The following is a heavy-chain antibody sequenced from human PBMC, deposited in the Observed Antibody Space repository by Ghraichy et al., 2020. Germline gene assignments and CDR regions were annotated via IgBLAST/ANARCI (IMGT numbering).Heavy chain of an antibody. J-gene: IGHJ5*02. Sequence: GGSLRLSCAASGFTFSNAWMSWVRQAPGKGLEWVGRIKSKTDGGTTDYAAPVKGRFTISRDDSKNTLYLQMNSLKTEDTAVYYCTTDCSGGSCYRWFDPWGQGTLVTVSS. CDR1: GFTFSNAW. CDR2: IKSKTDGGTT. CDR3: TTDCSGGSCYRWFDP. V-gene: IGHV3-15*01. D-gene: IGHD2-15*01.